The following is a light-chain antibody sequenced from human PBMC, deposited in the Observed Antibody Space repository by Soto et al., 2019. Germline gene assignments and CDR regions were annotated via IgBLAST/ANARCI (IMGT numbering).Light chain of an antibody. CDR3: SSYTITSTYV. V-gene: IGLV2-14*01. J-gene: IGLJ1*01. CDR1: SSDVGGYNY. Sequence: QSVLTQPASVSGSAGQSITISCTGTSSDVGGYNYVSWYQQHPGKAPKLMIYEVSDRPSGVSNRFSGSKSGNTASLTISGLQAEDEADYYCSSYTITSTYVFGHGTKVTVL. CDR2: EVS.